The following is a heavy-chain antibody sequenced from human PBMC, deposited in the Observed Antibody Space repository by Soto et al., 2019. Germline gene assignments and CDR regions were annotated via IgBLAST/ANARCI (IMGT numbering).Heavy chain of an antibody. J-gene: IGHJ4*02. V-gene: IGHV1-18*01. D-gene: IGHD3-10*01. Sequence: GASVKVSCKTSGYTFSSFAISWVRQAPGQGLEWLGWISPDSGKTNYAHTVQGRATMTTDASTNTAYMEVRSLRSDDTAVYYCARCVSGTYYGTGSDYWGQGTQVTVSS. CDR2: ISPDSGKT. CDR1: GYTFSSFA. CDR3: ARCVSGTYYGTGSDY.